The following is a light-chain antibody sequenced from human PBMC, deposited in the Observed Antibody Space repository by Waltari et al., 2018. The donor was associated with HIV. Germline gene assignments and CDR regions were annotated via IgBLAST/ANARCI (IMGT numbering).Light chain of an antibody. Sequence: EIVLTQSPDTLSLSPGARATLSCRASQSVSSTYLAWYQQKPGQAPRLRISGASRRATGIPDRFSGSGSGTDVTHTISRREPEDFAVYYCQQNGNTPRITFGQGTRLEIK. CDR3: QQNGNTPRIT. CDR2: GAS. CDR1: QSVSSTY. J-gene: IGKJ5*01. V-gene: IGKV3-20*01.